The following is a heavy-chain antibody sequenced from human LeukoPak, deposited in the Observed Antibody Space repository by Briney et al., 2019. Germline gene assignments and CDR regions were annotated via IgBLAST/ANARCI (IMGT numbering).Heavy chain of an antibody. V-gene: IGHV4-61*02. J-gene: IGHJ4*02. Sequence: SQTLSLTCTVSGGSISSGNYYWSWIRQPAGKGLEWIGRINTSGSTNYNPSLKSRVTISLDTSKNQFSLNLSSVTAADTAVYYCARDHSYGQFDYWGQGTLVTVSS. CDR1: GGSISSGNYY. CDR3: ARDHSYGQFDY. D-gene: IGHD5-18*01. CDR2: INTSGST.